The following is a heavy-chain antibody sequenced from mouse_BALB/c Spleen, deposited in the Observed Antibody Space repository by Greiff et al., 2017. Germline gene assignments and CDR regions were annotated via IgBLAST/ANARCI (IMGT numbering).Heavy chain of an antibody. D-gene: IGHD1-1*01. CDR3: ARHGGSSYVAWFAY. Sequence: EVQLVESGGGLVKPGGSLKLSCAASGFAFSSYDMSWVRQTPEKRLEWVAYISSGGGSTYYPDTVKGRFTISRDNAKNTLYLQMSSLKSEDTAMYYCARHGGSSYVAWFAYWGQGTLVTVSA. J-gene: IGHJ3*01. V-gene: IGHV5-12-1*01. CDR2: ISSGGGST. CDR1: GFAFSSYD.